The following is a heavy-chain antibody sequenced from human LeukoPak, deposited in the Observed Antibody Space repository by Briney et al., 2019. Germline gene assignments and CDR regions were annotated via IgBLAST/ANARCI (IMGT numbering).Heavy chain of an antibody. Sequence: GGSLRLSCAASGFTFSSYSMNWIRQAPGEGLEWVSPISSSTSYIYYADSVKGRFTISKDNAKNSLYLQMNSLRAEDTAVYYCARAGGSTVSHSDYWGQGTLVTVSS. D-gene: IGHD4-17*01. CDR2: ISSSTSYI. CDR3: ARAGGSTVSHSDY. J-gene: IGHJ4*02. V-gene: IGHV3-21*01. CDR1: GFTFSSYS.